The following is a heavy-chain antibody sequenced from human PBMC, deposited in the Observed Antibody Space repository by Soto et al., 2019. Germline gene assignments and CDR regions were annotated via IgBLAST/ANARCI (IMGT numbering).Heavy chain of an antibody. V-gene: IGHV3-23*01. CDR1: GFTFSSYA. J-gene: IGHJ4*02. D-gene: IGHD3-10*01. CDR3: AKDPRPFFGYFDY. Sequence: PVGSLRLSCAASGFTFSSYAMSWVRQAPVKGLEWVSSISGSGGSTYYADSVKGRFTISRDNSKNTLYLQMNSLRAEDTAVYYCAKDPRPFFGYFDYWGQGTLVTVSS. CDR2: ISGSGGST.